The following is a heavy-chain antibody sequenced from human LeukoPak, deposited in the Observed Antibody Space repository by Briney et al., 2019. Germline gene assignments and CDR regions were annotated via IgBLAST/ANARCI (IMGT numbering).Heavy chain of an antibody. V-gene: IGHV6-1*01. D-gene: IGHD3-10*01. Sequence: SQTLSLTCAISGDSVSTNSVAWNWIRQSPSRGLEWLGRTSYRSKWYNDYAVSVKSRITITPDTSKNQFSLQLNSVTPEDTAVYYCARGGNYGSGRGLWTDFDYWGQGTLVTVSS. CDR1: GDSVSTNSVA. CDR3: ARGGNYGSGRGLWTDFDY. CDR2: TSYRSKWYN. J-gene: IGHJ4*02.